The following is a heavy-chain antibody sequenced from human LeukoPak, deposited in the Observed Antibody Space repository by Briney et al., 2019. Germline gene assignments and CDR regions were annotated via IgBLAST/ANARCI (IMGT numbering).Heavy chain of an antibody. V-gene: IGHV3-49*04. J-gene: IGHJ4*02. Sequence: PGGSLRLSCTASGFTFGDYAMSWVRQAPGKGLEWVGFIRSKACGGTTEYAASVKGRFTISRDDSKSIAYLQMNSLKTEDTAVYYCTRARRYFDWLLYYFDYWGQGTLVTVSS. CDR2: IRSKACGGTT. CDR3: TRARRYFDWLLYYFDY. CDR1: GFTFGDYA. D-gene: IGHD3-9*01.